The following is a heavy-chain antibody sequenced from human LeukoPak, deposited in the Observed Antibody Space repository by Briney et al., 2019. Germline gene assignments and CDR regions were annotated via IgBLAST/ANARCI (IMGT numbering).Heavy chain of an antibody. Sequence: GGSLRLSCAASGFTFSSYDMHWVRQATGKGLEWASAIGTAGDTYYPGSVKGRFTISRENAKNSLYLQMNSLRAGDTAVYYCARARRDTAMAFDYWGQGTLVTVSS. CDR3: ARARRDTAMAFDY. CDR1: GFTFSSYD. J-gene: IGHJ4*02. V-gene: IGHV3-13*01. D-gene: IGHD5-18*01. CDR2: IGTAGDT.